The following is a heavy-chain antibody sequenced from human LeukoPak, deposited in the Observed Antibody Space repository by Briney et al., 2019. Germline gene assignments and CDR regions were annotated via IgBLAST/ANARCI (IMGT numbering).Heavy chain of an antibody. Sequence: GASVKVSCKTSGYTFNSYGISWVRQAPGQGLEWMGWISAYNGNTNYAQKLQGSVTMTTDTSTSTAYMELRSLRSDDTAVYYCARDMYYYSRTGFDPWGQGTLVTVSS. CDR2: ISAYNGNT. D-gene: IGHD3-10*01. J-gene: IGHJ5*02. V-gene: IGHV1-18*01. CDR3: ARDMYYYSRTGFDP. CDR1: GYTFNSYG.